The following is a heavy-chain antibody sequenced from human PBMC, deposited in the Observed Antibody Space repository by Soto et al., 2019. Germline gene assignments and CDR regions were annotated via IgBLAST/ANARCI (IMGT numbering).Heavy chain of an antibody. CDR1: GFTFSSYG. CDR3: ARSGDGRGDDAFDI. Sequence: PGGSLRLSCAASGFTFSSYGMHWVRQAPGKGLEWVAVIWYDGSNKYYADSVKGRFTISRDNSKNTLYLQMNSLRAEDTAVRYCARSGDGRGDDAFDIWGQGTMVTVSS. CDR2: IWYDGSNK. D-gene: IGHD3-10*01. V-gene: IGHV3-33*01. J-gene: IGHJ3*02.